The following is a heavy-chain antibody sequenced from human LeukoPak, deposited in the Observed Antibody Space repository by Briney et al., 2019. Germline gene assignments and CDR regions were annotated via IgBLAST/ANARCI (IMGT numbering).Heavy chain of an antibody. CDR2: ISYDGSNK. J-gene: IGHJ4*02. CDR1: RFTFSSYG. D-gene: IGHD1-26*01. CDR3: AKATVGATSPGDY. V-gene: IGHV3-30*18. Sequence: GGSLRLSCAASRFTFSSYGMHWVRQAPGKGLEWVAVISYDGSNKYYADSVKGRFTISRDNSKNTLYLQMNSLRAEDTAVYYCAKATVGATSPGDYWGQGTLVTVSS.